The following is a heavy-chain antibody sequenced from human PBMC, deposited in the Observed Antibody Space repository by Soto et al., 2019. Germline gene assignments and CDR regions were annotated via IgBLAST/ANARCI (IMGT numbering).Heavy chain of an antibody. D-gene: IGHD2-21*02. Sequence: QVQLLQSGAEEKKPGASVKVSCKASGYTFTSYAMHWVRQAPGQRLEWMGWINAGNGNTKYSQKFQGRVTITRDTSASTASMELSSLRSEDTAVYYCARSIVVVTALDYWGQGTLVTVSS. J-gene: IGHJ4*02. CDR3: ARSIVVVTALDY. CDR2: INAGNGNT. CDR1: GYTFTSYA. V-gene: IGHV1-3*05.